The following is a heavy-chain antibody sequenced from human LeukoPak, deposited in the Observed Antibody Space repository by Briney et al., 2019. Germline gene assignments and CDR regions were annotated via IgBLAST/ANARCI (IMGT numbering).Heavy chain of an antibody. CDR3: ARGGNVVVPAAIDWFDP. Sequence: PSETLSLTCTVSGGSISSYYWSWLRQPAGKGLEWIGRIYTSGSTNYNPSLKSRVTMSVDTSKNQFSLKLSSVTAADTAVYYCARGGNVVVPAAIDWFDPWGQGTLVAVSS. CDR2: IYTSGST. J-gene: IGHJ5*02. D-gene: IGHD2-2*01. CDR1: GGSISSYY. V-gene: IGHV4-4*07.